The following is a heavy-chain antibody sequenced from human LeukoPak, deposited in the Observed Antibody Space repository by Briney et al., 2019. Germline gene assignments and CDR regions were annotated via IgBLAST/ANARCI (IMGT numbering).Heavy chain of an antibody. CDR2: INSDGSST. CDR1: GFAFSSYW. Sequence: PGGSLRLSCAASGFAFSSYWMHWVRQAPGKGLVWVSRINSDGSSTSYADSVKGRFTISRDNAKNTLYLQMNSLRAEDTAVYYCARLSPSIDYYGSGSYYSLPYYYYYGMDVWGQGTTVTVSS. D-gene: IGHD3-10*01. CDR3: ARLSPSIDYYGSGSYYSLPYYYYYGMDV. J-gene: IGHJ6*02. V-gene: IGHV3-74*01.